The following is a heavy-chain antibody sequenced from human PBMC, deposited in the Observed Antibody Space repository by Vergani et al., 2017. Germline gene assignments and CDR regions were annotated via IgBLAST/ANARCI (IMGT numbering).Heavy chain of an antibody. J-gene: IGHJ5*02. CDR1: GYSFPSYW. Sequence: EVPLVPSGAAVKKAGESLKISCECSGYSFPSYWIGWVRQKPGKGLEWMGIIYPGDSDVRYSPSFQGQVTISADKSINTAYLEWSSLKVSDSAMYFCARHSTGETGRGFDPWGQGTQVTVSS. CDR3: ARHSTGETGRGFDP. D-gene: IGHD1-1*01. V-gene: IGHV5-51*01. CDR2: IYPGDSDV.